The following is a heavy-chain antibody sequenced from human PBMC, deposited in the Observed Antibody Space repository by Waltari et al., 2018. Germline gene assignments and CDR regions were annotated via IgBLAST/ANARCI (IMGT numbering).Heavy chain of an antibody. CDR2: IYHRGGT. D-gene: IGHD3-3*01. V-gene: IGHV4-38-2*01. CDR1: GYSISSGYY. Sequence: QVQLQESGPGLVKPSETLSLTCAVSGYSISSGYYWGWIRQPPGKGLEWIGSIYHRGGTYSTPSLKSRVTISVDPSKNQFSLKLSSVTAADTAVYYCAREAIFGVVTNYYYMDVWGKGTTVTVSS. J-gene: IGHJ6*03. CDR3: AREAIFGVVTNYYYMDV.